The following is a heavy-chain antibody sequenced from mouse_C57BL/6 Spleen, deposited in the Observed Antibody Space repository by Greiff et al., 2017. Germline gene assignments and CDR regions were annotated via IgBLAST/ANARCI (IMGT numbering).Heavy chain of an antibody. CDR3: ARWNSNYPYYAMDY. J-gene: IGHJ4*01. CDR2: IYPGGGYT. D-gene: IGHD2-5*01. Sequence: QVQLQQSGAELVRPGTSVKMSCKASGYTFTNYWIGWAKQRPGHGLEWIGDIYPGGGYTNYNEKFKGKATLTADKSSSTAYMQFSSLTSEDSAIYYCARWNSNYPYYAMDYWGQGTSVTVSS. V-gene: IGHV1-63*01. CDR1: GYTFTNYW.